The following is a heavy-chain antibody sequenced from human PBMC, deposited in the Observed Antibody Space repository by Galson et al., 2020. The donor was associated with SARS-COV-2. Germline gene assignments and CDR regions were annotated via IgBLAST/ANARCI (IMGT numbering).Heavy chain of an antibody. CDR1: GTSISSYY. CDR2: LYYTGST. CDR3: ARDFRPLYCSGGTCRSGGLGWFDP. D-gene: IGHD2-15*01. J-gene: IGHJ5*02. Sequence: SETLSLTCPVPGTSISSYYWSWIRQPPGKRLEWIGYLYYTGSTDYNPTRKSRVSIAVHTLKRQLSLNLNSVTAADTAVYYCARDFRPLYCSGGTCRSGGLGWFDPWGQGTLVTVSS. V-gene: IGHV4-59*01.